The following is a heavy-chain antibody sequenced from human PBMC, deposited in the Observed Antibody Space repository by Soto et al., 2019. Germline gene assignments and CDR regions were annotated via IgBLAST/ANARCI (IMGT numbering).Heavy chain of an antibody. CDR3: ATPTGATRIAMGS. CDR1: GFTFRSYS. D-gene: IGHD1-26*01. Sequence: VQLVESGGGVVLPGRSLRLSCEASGFTFRSYSMHWVRQAPGKGLEWVAVISFDGSETFYRDSVRGRFTVSRDNPKNSRSPPLARGPAMDTSTSYCATPTGATRIAMGSWG. CDR2: ISFDGSET. V-gene: IGHV3-30*03. J-gene: IGHJ5*01.